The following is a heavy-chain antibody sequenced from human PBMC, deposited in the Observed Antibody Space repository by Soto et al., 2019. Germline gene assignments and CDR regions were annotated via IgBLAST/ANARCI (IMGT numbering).Heavy chain of an antibody. V-gene: IGHV3-43*01. CDR3: AKGSGEYSSSDPPRY. CDR2: ISWDGGST. CDR1: GFTFDDYT. Sequence: PGGSLRLSCAASGFTFDDYTMHWVRQAPGKGLEWVSLISWDGGSTYYADSVKGRFTISRDNSKNSLYLQMNSLRTEDTALYYCAKGSGEYSSSDPPRYWGQGTLVTVSS. D-gene: IGHD6-6*01. J-gene: IGHJ4*02.